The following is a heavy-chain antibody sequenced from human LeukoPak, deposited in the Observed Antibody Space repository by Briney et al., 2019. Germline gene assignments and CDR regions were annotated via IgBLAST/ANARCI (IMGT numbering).Heavy chain of an antibody. J-gene: IGHJ4*02. D-gene: IGHD6-13*01. CDR1: GGTFSSYA. V-gene: IGHV1-18*01. CDR2: ISAYNGNT. CDR3: ARGPGIAAAGDY. Sequence: ASVKVSCKASGGTFSSYAISWVRQAPGQGLEWMGWISAYNGNTNYAQKLQGRVTMTTDTCTSTAYMELRSLRSDDTAVYCCARGPGIAAAGDYWGQGTLVTVSS.